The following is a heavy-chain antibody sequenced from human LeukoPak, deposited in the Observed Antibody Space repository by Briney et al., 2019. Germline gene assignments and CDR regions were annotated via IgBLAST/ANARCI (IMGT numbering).Heavy chain of an antibody. CDR1: GFTFNNNW. D-gene: IGHD3-22*01. V-gene: IGHV3-7*01. J-gene: IGHJ4*02. CDR2: IKQDGSEK. CDR3: ARDKYYDRYFDS. Sequence: GGSLRLSCAGSGFTFNNNWMSWVRQAPGKGLEWVANIKQDGSEKYYVDSVKGRFTISRDNAKNSLSLQMNSLRAEDTAVYYCARDKYYDRYFDSWGQANPVTLSS.